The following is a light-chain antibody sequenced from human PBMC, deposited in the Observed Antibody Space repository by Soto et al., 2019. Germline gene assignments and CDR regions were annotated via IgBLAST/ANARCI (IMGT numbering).Light chain of an antibody. CDR1: QSVSIDF. CDR2: GAS. V-gene: IGKV3-20*01. Sequence: EIVLTQSPGILSLSPGERATLSCRASQSVSIDFLAWYQQKPGQAPRLLIYGASTRATDVPDRFSGSGSGADFTLTISRLEPEDFAVYYCQQYGSSPPRTFGQGTKVE. CDR3: QQYGSSPPRT. J-gene: IGKJ1*01.